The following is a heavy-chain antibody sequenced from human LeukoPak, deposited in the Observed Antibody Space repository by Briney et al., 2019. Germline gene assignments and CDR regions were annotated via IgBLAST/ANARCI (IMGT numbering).Heavy chain of an antibody. Sequence: SLRLSCAASGFTFDDYAMHWVRQTPGKGLEWVSGISWNSDSIGYADSVKGRFTISRDNAKNSLYLQMNSVRPEDMALYYCAKDTVTGYSSGWSTFDIWGQGTKMTVSS. CDR1: GFTFDDYA. CDR2: ISWNSDSI. CDR3: AKDTVTGYSSGWSTFDI. D-gene: IGHD6-19*01. J-gene: IGHJ3*02. V-gene: IGHV3-9*03.